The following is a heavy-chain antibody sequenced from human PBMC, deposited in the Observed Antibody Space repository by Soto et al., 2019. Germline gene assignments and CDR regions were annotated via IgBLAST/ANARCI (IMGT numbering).Heavy chain of an antibody. Sequence: ASVKVSCKASVDTFTGYYMHWVRQAPGQGLEWMGWINPNKGVTKFAQKFQGRVTMTRDTSISTAYMELSRLRSDDTAVYYCARAGVAETGSGEYAMDVWGQGTTVTV. V-gene: IGHV1-2*02. D-gene: IGHD6-13*01. J-gene: IGHJ6*02. CDR3: ARAGVAETGSGEYAMDV. CDR1: VDTFTGYY. CDR2: INPNKGVT.